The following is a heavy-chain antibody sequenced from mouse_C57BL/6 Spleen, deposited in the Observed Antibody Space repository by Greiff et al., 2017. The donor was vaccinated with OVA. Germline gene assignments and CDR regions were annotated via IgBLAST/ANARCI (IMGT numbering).Heavy chain of an antibody. CDR3: ARWLFYAMDY. V-gene: IGHV1-82*01. J-gene: IGHJ4*01. Sequence: LVESGPELVKPGASVKISCKASGYAFSSSWMNWVKQRPGKGLEWIGRIYPGDGDTNYNGKFKGKATLTADKSSSTAYMQLSSLTSEDSAVYFCARWLFYAMDYWGQGTSVTVSS. CDR2: IYPGDGDT. CDR1: GYAFSSSW.